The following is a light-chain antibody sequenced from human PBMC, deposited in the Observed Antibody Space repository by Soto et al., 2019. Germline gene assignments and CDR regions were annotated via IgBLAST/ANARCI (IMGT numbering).Light chain of an antibody. CDR2: DVS. V-gene: IGLV2-14*03. Sequence: QSALTQPASVSGSPGQSITISCTTSSSYISSYNYVSWYQQHTGKAPRLIIYDVSSRPSGISNRFSGSKSGNTVSLTISGLQAEDEAYYFCSSYTISSTVVFGGGTQLTVL. CDR3: SSYTISSTVV. CDR1: SSYISSYNY. J-gene: IGLJ2*01.